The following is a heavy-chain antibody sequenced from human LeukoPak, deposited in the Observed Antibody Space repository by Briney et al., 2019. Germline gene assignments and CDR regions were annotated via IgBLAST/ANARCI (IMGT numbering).Heavy chain of an antibody. V-gene: IGHV1-69*01. CDR1: GGTFSSYA. CDR3: ARDRGDWQHLVLDY. D-gene: IGHD6-13*01. J-gene: IGHJ4*02. Sequence: SVKVSCKASGGTFSSYAISWVRQAPGQGLEWMGGTIPIFGTANYAQKFQGRVTITADESTSTAYMELSSLRSEDTAVYYCARDRGDWQHLVLDYWGQGTLVTVSS. CDR2: TIPIFGTA.